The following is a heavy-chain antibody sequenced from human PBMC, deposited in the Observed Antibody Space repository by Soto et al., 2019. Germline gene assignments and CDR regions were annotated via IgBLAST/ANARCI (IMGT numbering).Heavy chain of an antibody. D-gene: IGHD2-2*01. CDR3: ARDARGFYCSSTSCHPGTWGFAARYGMDV. V-gene: IGHV1-2*02. CDR1: GYTFTGYY. J-gene: IGHJ6*02. Sequence: GASVKVSCKASGYTFTGYYMHWVRQAPGQGLEWMGWINPNSGGTNYAQKFQGRVTMTRDTSISTAYMELSRLRSDDTAVYYCARDARGFYCSSTSCHPGTWGFAARYGMDVWGQGTTVTVSS. CDR2: INPNSGGT.